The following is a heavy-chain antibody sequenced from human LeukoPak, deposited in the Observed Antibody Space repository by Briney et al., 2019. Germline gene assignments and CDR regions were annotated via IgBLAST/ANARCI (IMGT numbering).Heavy chain of an antibody. CDR2: IYTSGST. J-gene: IGHJ5*02. D-gene: IGHD1-20*01. Sequence: SETLSLTCTVSGGSISSGSYYWSWIRQPAGKGLEWIGRIYTSGSTNYNPALKSRVTISVDKSKNQFSLKLSSVTADDTAVYYCARELTGTTSVFNWFDPLGQGALVHVSS. CDR3: ARELTGTTSVFNWFDP. CDR1: GGSISSGSYY. V-gene: IGHV4-61*02.